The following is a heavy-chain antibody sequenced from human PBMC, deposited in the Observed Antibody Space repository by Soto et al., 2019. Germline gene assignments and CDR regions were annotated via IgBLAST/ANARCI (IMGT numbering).Heavy chain of an antibody. D-gene: IGHD3-22*01. Sequence: PGGSLRLSCEGSGFTFSDAHIHWVREAPGQGLERVALISSDGNDKQYGESVTGRFTISRDNSKNTLSLQMDSLRVEDTAVYYCAREDVSSGHAGTFHHWGQGTQVTVSS. CDR3: AREDVSSGHAGTFHH. CDR2: ISSDGNDK. J-gene: IGHJ1*01. V-gene: IGHV3-30-3*01. CDR1: GFTFSDAH.